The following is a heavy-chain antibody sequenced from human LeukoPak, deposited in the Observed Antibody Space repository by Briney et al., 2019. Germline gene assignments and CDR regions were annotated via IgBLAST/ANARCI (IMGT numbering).Heavy chain of an antibody. CDR2: IKQDGGEK. D-gene: IGHD6-13*01. CDR1: GFTFRNYW. Sequence: GESLSLSCAPSGFTFRNYWMSWVRQAPGKGLEWVANIKQDGGEKYYVDSVKGRFTISRDNTKSSPYLQMNSLRGEDTAVYFCARGPGTWYYYWGQGTLVTVSS. CDR3: ARGPGTWYYY. V-gene: IGHV3-7*02. J-gene: IGHJ4*02.